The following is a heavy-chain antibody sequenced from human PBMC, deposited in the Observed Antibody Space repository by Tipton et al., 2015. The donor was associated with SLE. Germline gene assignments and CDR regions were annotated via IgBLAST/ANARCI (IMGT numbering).Heavy chain of an antibody. D-gene: IGHD5-24*01. J-gene: IGHJ5*02. CDR3: ARDFRADGDWFDP. Sequence: TLSLTCTVSGVSISSNDYQWGWIRQPLGKGLEWLGTLYYSGNTNYNPSLKSRVTISTDTSKNHFSLKLTSVTAADTAVYYCARDFRADGDWFDPWGQGTLVTVSS. CDR1: GVSISSNDYQ. CDR2: LYYSGNT. V-gene: IGHV4-39*02.